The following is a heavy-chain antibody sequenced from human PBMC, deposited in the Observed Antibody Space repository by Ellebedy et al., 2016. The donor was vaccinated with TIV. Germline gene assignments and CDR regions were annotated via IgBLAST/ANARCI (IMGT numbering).Heavy chain of an antibody. CDR3: ARPNVGPLEY. V-gene: IGHV3-7*01. J-gene: IGHJ4*02. Sequence: GESLKISCAASGFTLNNYWMTWVRQAPGKGLEWVANINEDGTKKHYVDSVRGRFTISRDYAGNSLFLQMNSLGAEDTAVYYCARPNVGPLEYWGQGTPVTVSS. CDR2: INEDGTKK. D-gene: IGHD2-8*01. CDR1: GFTLNNYW.